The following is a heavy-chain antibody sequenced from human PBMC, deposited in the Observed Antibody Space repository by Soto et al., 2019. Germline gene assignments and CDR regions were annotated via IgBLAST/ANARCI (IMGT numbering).Heavy chain of an antibody. Sequence: WASVKVSCKASGGTFSSYAISWVRQAPGQGLEWMGGIIPIFGTANYAQKFQGRVTITADESTSTAYMELSSLRSEDTAVYYCARGVGYGGNSGGVYFDYWGQGTLVTVSS. J-gene: IGHJ4*02. CDR1: GGTFSSYA. CDR3: ARGVGYGGNSGGVYFDY. V-gene: IGHV1-69*13. CDR2: IIPIFGTA. D-gene: IGHD4-17*01.